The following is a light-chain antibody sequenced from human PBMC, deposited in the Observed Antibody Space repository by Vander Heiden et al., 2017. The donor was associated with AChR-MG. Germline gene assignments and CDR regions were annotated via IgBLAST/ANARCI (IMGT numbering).Light chain of an antibody. V-gene: IGKV1-5*03. CDR2: KAS. J-gene: IGKJ2*01. CDR1: QTLGAW. CDR3: QQYKSFPYT. Sequence: DIQMIQSPSTLSASVGDRVTITCRASQTLGAWLAWYQQKPGKAPALLIFKASTLESGVPSRFSGNGFGTEFTLTISNLQPDDFASYFCQQYKSFPYTFGQGTKLQIK.